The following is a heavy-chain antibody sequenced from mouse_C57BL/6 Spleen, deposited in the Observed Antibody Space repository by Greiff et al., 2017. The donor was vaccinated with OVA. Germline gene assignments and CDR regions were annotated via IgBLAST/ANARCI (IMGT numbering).Heavy chain of an antibody. V-gene: IGHV1-82*01. D-gene: IGHD2-3*01. CDR3: AREDGYYAMDY. CDR1: GYAFSSSW. Sequence: VQLVESGPELVKPGASVKISCKASGYAFSSSWMNWVKQRPGKGLEWIGRIYPGDGDTNYNGKFKGKATLTADKSSSTAYMQLSSLTSEDSAVYFCAREDGYYAMDYWGQGTSVTVSS. J-gene: IGHJ4*01. CDR2: IYPGDGDT.